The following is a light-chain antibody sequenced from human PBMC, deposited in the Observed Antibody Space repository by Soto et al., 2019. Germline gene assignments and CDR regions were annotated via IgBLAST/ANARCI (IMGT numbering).Light chain of an antibody. CDR2: KAS. Sequence: DIQMTQSPSILSASVGDRVTITCRASQSISSWLAWYQQKPRRAPKLLIYKASSLESGVPSRFSGSGSGTEFTLTISSLQPDDVATYYCQQYNSYITFGPGTKVDIK. CDR1: QSISSW. V-gene: IGKV1-5*03. J-gene: IGKJ3*01. CDR3: QQYNSYIT.